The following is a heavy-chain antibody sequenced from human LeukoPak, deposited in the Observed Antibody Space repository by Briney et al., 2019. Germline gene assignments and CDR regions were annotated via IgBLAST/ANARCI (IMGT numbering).Heavy chain of an antibody. V-gene: IGHV3-21*01. CDR1: GFTFSSYG. CDR2: ISSSSSYI. D-gene: IGHD3-22*01. J-gene: IGHJ5*02. CDR3: AREQGYYDSSGYYH. Sequence: PGGSLRLSCAASGFTFSSYGMHWVRQAPGKGLEWVSSISSSSSYIYYADSVKGRFTISRDNAKNSLYLQMNSLRAEDTAVYYCAREQGYYDSSGYYHWGQGTLVTVSS.